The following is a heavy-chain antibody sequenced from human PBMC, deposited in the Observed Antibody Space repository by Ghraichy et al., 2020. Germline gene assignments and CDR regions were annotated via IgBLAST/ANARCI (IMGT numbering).Heavy chain of an antibody. D-gene: IGHD3-16*02. CDR3: ARVADPGRSFYLDY. CDR1: GFTFSGYG. J-gene: IGHJ4*02. CDR2: IRFDGKIT. Sequence: GGSLRLSCAASGFTFSGYGVHWVRQAPGKGLEWMAFIRFDGKITYYTDSVKGRFIISRDNSETTSYLQLNSLKGEDTAVYYCARVADPGRSFYLDYWGQGTLVTVSS. V-gene: IGHV3-30*02.